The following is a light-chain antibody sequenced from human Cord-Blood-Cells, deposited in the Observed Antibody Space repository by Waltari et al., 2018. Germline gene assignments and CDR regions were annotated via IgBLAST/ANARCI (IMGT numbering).Light chain of an antibody. Sequence: DIQMTQSPSSLSASVGDRVTITCRASQSISSYLNWYQQKPGKAPKLLIYAASSLQSGVPLKFSGRQSGTAVTLTISSLQPSDFSTYYCQQSYSAPFTSGPACTVD. J-gene: IGKJ3*01. CDR3: QQSYSAPFT. CDR1: QSISSY. V-gene: IGKV1-39*01. CDR2: AAS.